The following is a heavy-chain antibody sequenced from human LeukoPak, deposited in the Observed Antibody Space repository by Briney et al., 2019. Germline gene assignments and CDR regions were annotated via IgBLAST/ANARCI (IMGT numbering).Heavy chain of an antibody. CDR3: ARDRGFYKITFGGVTPGWFDP. V-gene: IGHV1-69*05. CDR1: GGTFSSYA. D-gene: IGHD3-16*01. Sequence: SVKVSCKASGGTFSSYAISWVRQAPGQGLEWMGGIIPIFGTANYAQKFQGRVTITTDESTSTAYMELSSLRSEDTAVYYCARDRGFYKITFGGVTPGWFDPWGQGTLVTVSS. CDR2: IIPIFGTA. J-gene: IGHJ5*02.